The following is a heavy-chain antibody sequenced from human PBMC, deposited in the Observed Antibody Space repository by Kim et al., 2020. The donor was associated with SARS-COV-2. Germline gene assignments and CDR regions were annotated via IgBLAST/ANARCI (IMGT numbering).Heavy chain of an antibody. V-gene: IGHV1-18*01. J-gene: IGHJ5*02. D-gene: IGHD4-17*01. CDR2: ISTSNPNT. CDR3: ARDGDAYGDFVS. Sequence: ASVKVSCEASGYTFSSYGINWVRQAPGQGLEWMGWISTSNPNTDYAQNFQGRVTITADTSTSTAYMELRSLKSDDTAVYYCARDGDAYGDFVSWGQGTLVTVSS. CDR1: GYTFSSYG.